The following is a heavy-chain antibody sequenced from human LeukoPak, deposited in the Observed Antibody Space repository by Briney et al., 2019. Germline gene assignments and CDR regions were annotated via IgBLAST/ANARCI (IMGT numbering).Heavy chain of an antibody. CDR3: AIPYGSGSYYFDY. D-gene: IGHD3-10*01. Sequence: SETLSLTCAVYGGSFSGYYWSWIRQALGKGLEWIGEINHGGSTNYNPSLKSRVTISVDTSKNQFPLQLSSVTAADTAVYYCAIPYGSGSYYFDYWGQGTLVTVSS. J-gene: IGHJ4*02. V-gene: IGHV4-34*01. CDR1: GGSFSGYY. CDR2: INHGGST.